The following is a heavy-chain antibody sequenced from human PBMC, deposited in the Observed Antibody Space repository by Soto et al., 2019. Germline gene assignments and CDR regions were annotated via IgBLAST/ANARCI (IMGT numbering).Heavy chain of an antibody. CDR3: AREGYSSGWDWFDP. J-gene: IGHJ5*02. D-gene: IGHD6-19*01. V-gene: IGHV7-4-1*01. CDR1: GYTFTSYA. Sequence: QVQLVQSGSELKKPGASVKVSCKASGYTFTSYAMNWVRQAPGQGLEWMGWINTNTGNPTYAQGFTGRFVFALDTSVSTAYLQICSLKAEDTAVYYCAREGYSSGWDWFDPWGQGTLVTVSS. CDR2: INTNTGNP.